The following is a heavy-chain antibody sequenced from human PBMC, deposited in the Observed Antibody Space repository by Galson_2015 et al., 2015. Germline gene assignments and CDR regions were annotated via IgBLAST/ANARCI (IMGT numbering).Heavy chain of an antibody. Sequence: SLRLSCAASGFTVSSNYMSWVRQAPGKGLEWISVIYSGGSTYYADSVMGRFTISKVNTKNTLYLQMNGLRAEDTAVYYCARGLSGCYSGEFDYSGQGTLVTVSS. CDR2: IYSGGST. D-gene: IGHD1-26*01. J-gene: IGHJ4*02. CDR1: GFTVSSNY. CDR3: ARGLSGCYSGEFDY. V-gene: IGHV3-66*01.